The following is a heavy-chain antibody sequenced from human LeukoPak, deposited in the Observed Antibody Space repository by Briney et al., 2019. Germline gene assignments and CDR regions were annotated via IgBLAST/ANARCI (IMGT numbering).Heavy chain of an antibody. V-gene: IGHV3-7*01. CDR1: GFTFTTYW. CDR3: ARVAKFYYGSETYYFFEH. D-gene: IGHD3-10*01. J-gene: IGHJ4*02. Sequence: GGSLRLSCAASGFTFTTYWMTWVRQAPGKGLEWVANINQDGSGKYFVDSVKGRFTISRDIAKNSLYLQMNSLRVEDTAVYYCARVAKFYYGSETYYFFEHWGQGTPVTASS. CDR2: INQDGSGK.